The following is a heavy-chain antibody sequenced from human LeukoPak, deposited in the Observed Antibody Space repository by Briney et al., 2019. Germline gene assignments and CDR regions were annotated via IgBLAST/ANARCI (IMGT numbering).Heavy chain of an antibody. CDR3: ARASENYYGSGTYPDY. CDR1: GGSFSGYY. CDR2: IHHSGST. J-gene: IGHJ4*02. Sequence: SETLSLTCAVYGGSFSGYYWSWIRRPPGRGLEWIGEIHHSGSTNYNPSLKSRVTISVGTSKNQFSLKLSSVTAADTAVYYCARASENYYGSGTYPDYWGQGTLVTVSS. D-gene: IGHD3-10*01. V-gene: IGHV4-34*01.